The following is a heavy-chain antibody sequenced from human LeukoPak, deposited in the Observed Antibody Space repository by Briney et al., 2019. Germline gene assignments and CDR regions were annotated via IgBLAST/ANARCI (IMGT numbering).Heavy chain of an antibody. CDR2: INHSGST. D-gene: IGHD3-3*01. Sequence: SETLSLTCAVYGGSFSGYYWSWIRQPPGKGLEWIGEINHSGSTNYNPSLKSRVTISVDTSKNQFSLKLSSVTAADTAVYYCAAGYYDFWSGYIFDYWGQGTLVTVSS. CDR3: AAGYYDFWSGYIFDY. CDR1: GGSFSGYY. V-gene: IGHV4-34*01. J-gene: IGHJ4*02.